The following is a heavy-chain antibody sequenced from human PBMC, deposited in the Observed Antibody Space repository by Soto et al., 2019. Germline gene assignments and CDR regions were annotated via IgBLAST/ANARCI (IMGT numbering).Heavy chain of an antibody. CDR2: VSNDGSRK. CDR1: GFAFTNYG. Sequence: IQLLESGGGLVQPGGSLRLSCAASGFAFTNYGMHWVRQAPGKGLEWVAFVSNDGSRKYYADSVKGRFTISRDNSENTIYLQMTSLRREDTAVFYCARDVAMPSGLGLGYWGQGALVTVSS. D-gene: IGHD6-25*01. V-gene: IGHV3-30*03. J-gene: IGHJ4*02. CDR3: ARDVAMPSGLGLGY.